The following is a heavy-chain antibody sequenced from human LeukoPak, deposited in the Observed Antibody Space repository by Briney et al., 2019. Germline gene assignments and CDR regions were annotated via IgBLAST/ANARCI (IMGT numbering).Heavy chain of an antibody. CDR1: GFTFSDYY. CDR2: ISSSGSTI. D-gene: IGHD5-18*01. Sequence: KSGGSLILSCAASGFTFSDYYMSWIRQAPGKGLEWVSYISSSGSTIYYADSVKGRFTISRDNAKNSLYLQMNSLRAEDTAVYYCAREPRGYSYGSHAFDIWGQGTMVTVSS. V-gene: IGHV3-11*01. J-gene: IGHJ3*02. CDR3: AREPRGYSYGSHAFDI.